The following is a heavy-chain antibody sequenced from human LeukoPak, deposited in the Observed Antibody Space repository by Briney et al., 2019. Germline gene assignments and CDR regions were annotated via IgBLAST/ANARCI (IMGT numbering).Heavy chain of an antibody. CDR3: ARDVHDYGDYVGDY. Sequence: AVKVSCKASGGPFSPYGLSWVRQAPGQGLKWMGRIIPVLGLSNYAQEFQGRVTFTADKSTNTAYMEVSSLRSEDTAIYYCARDVHDYGDYVGDYWGQGTLVTVSS. CDR2: IIPVLGLS. CDR1: GGPFSPYG. D-gene: IGHD4-17*01. J-gene: IGHJ4*02. V-gene: IGHV1-69*04.